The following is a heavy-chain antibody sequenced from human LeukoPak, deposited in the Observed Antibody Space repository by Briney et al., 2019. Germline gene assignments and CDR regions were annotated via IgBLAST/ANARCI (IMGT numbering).Heavy chain of an antibody. J-gene: IGHJ4*02. V-gene: IGHV3-48*01. D-gene: IGHD3-10*01. CDR2: ISSSSSTI. CDR3: ASPVMVRGVKYSDY. CDR1: GFTFSSYS. Sequence: GGSLRLSCAASGFTFSSYSMDWVRQAPGKGLEWVSYISSSSSTIYYADSVKGRFTISRDNAKTSLYLQMNSLRAEDTAVYYCASPVMVRGVKYSDYWGQGTLVTVSS.